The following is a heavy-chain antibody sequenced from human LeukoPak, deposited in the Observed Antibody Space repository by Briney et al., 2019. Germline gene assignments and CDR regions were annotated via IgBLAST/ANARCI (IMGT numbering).Heavy chain of an antibody. CDR1: GGSFSGYY. V-gene: IGHV4-34*01. Sequence: SETLSLTCAVYGGSFSGYYWSWIRQPPGKGLEWIGEINHSGSTNYNPSLKSRVTISVDTSKNQFSLKLSSVTAADTAVYYCARVAVWSGEYYYYYYMDVWGKGTTVTASS. CDR3: ARVAVWSGEYYYYYYMDV. D-gene: IGHD3-3*01. CDR2: INHSGST. J-gene: IGHJ6*03.